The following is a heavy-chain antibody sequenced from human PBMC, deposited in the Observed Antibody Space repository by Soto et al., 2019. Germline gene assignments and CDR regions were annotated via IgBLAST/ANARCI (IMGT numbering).Heavy chain of an antibody. CDR2: INHSGST. V-gene: IGHV4-34*01. CDR1: GGSFSGYY. CDR3: ARGLVTIGPWSSWFDH. Sequence: QVQLQQWGAGLLKPSETLSLTCAVYGGSFSGYYWSWIRQPPGKGLEWIGEINHSGSTNYNPSLKSRDSISVDTSKNQFFLKLSSVTAADTAVYYCARGLVTIGPWSSWFDHWGQGTLVTVYS. J-gene: IGHJ5*02. D-gene: IGHD3-3*01.